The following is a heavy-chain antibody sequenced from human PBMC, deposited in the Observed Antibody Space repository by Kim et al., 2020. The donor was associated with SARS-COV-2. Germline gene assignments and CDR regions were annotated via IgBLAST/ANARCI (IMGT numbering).Heavy chain of an antibody. J-gene: IGHJ4*02. CDR3: ARDHDSSAWSPLAF. D-gene: IGHD6-13*01. CDR1: GAPISNDY. CDR2: VSPRGVA. V-gene: IGHV4-4*07. Sequence: SETLSLTCSVSGAPISNDYWSWIRQPARKGLEWIGRVSPRGVADYNPSFKGRVSASLDSSANKISLRLASVTAADTAMYYCARDHDSSAWSPLAFWGQGT.